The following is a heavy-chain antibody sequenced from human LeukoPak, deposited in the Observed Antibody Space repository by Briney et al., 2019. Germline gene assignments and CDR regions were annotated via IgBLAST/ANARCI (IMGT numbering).Heavy chain of an antibody. CDR2: IIPILGIA. V-gene: IGHV1-69*04. Sequence: SVKVSCKASGGTFSSYAISWVRQAPGQGLEWMGRIIPILGIANYAQKFQGRVTITADKSTSTAYMELSSLRSEDTAVYYCARLYYDILTGSHYYYYGMDVWGQGTTVTVSS. D-gene: IGHD3-9*01. J-gene: IGHJ6*02. CDR1: GGTFSSYA. CDR3: ARLYYDILTGSHYYYYGMDV.